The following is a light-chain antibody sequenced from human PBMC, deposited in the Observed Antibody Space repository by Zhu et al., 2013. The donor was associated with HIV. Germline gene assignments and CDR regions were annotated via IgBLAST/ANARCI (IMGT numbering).Light chain of an antibody. CDR2: STS. V-gene: IGLV7-43*01. J-gene: IGLJ3*02. CDR3: AAWDDSLNGWV. CDR1: TGAVTSGYY. Sequence: QTVVTQEPSLTVSPGGTVTLTCASSTGAVTSGYYPNWFQQKPGQAPRALIYSTSNKHSWTPARFSGSLLGGKAALTLSGAQPEDEADYYCAAWDDSLNGWVFGGGTKLTVL.